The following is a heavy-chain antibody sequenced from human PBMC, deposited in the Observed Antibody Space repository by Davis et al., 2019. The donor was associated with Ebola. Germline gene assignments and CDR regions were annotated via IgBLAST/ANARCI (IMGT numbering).Heavy chain of an antibody. J-gene: IGHJ4*02. Sequence: HSQTLSLTCVISRDSVSGSSGAWNWIRQSPSRGLEWLGRTYYKSKWYNDYAVSVKSRITINADTSKNELSLHLNSVTPEDTAVYYCARGWLRSAFDQWGQGTLVTVSS. D-gene: IGHD5-12*01. V-gene: IGHV6-1*01. CDR1: RDSVSGSSGA. CDR2: TYYKSKWYN. CDR3: ARGWLRSAFDQ.